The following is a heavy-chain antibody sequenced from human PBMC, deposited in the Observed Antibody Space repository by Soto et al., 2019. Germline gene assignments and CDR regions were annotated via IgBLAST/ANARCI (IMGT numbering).Heavy chain of an antibody. CDR2: ISGSGGST. D-gene: IGHD5-12*01. CDR3: AKSDGYNPYYFDY. V-gene: IGHV3-23*01. J-gene: IGHJ4*02. Sequence: HPGGSLRLSCAASGFTFSSYAMSWVRQAPGKGLEWVSAISGSGGSTYYADSVKGRFTISRDNSKNTLYLQMNSLRAEDTAVYYCAKSDGYNPYYFDYWGQGTLVTVSS. CDR1: GFTFSSYA.